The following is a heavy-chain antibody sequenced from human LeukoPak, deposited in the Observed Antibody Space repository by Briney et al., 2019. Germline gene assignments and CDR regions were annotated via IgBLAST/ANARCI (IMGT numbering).Heavy chain of an antibody. J-gene: IGHJ4*02. CDR1: GFTFSSYS. Sequence: GGSLRLSCAASGFTFSSYSMNWVRQAPGKGLEWVSYISSSNSTIYYADSVKGRFTISRDNAKNSLYLQMNSLRDEDTAVYYCARDWIEYCGGDCYFDYRGQGTLVTVSS. V-gene: IGHV3-48*02. D-gene: IGHD2-21*02. CDR2: ISSSNSTI. CDR3: ARDWIEYCGGDCYFDY.